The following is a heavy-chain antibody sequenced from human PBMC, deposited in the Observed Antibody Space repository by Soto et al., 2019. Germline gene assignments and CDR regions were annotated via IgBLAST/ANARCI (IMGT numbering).Heavy chain of an antibody. J-gene: IGHJ4*02. V-gene: IGHV1-3*01. CDR1: GYTFTSYA. D-gene: IGHD3-22*01. CDR3: ARVGYDSSGYSWD. CDR2: INAGNGNT. Sequence: QVQLVQSGAEVKKPGASVKVSCKASGYTFTSYAMHWVRQAPGQRLEWMGWINAGNGNTKYSQKFQGKVTITRNTSASTAYMELSSLRSEDTAVYYRARVGYDSSGYSWDWGQGTLVTVSS.